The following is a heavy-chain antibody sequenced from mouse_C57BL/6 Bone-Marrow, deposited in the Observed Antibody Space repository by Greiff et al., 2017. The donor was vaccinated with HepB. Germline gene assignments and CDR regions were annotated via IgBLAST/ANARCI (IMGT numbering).Heavy chain of an antibody. J-gene: IGHJ4*01. CDR1: GYAFTNYL. CDR2: INPGSGGT. CDR3: ARITTVVATGDAMDY. D-gene: IGHD1-1*01. Sequence: QVQLKQSGAELVRPGTSVKVSCKASGYAFTNYLIEWVKQRPGQGLEWIGVINPGSGGTNYNEKFKGKATLTADKSSSTAYMQLSSLTSEDSAVYFCARITTVVATGDAMDYWGQGTSVTVSS. V-gene: IGHV1-54*01.